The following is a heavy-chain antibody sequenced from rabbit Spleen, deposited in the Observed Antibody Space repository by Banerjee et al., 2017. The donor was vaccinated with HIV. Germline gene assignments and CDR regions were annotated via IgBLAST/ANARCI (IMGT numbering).Heavy chain of an antibody. V-gene: IGHV1S45*01. CDR1: GFSFSSSYY. J-gene: IGHJ4*01. Sequence: QEQLVESGGGLVQPEGSLTLTCTASGFSFSSSYYMCWVRQAPGKGLEWIACIYTSSGSTYYASWAKGRFTISKASSTTVTLQMTSLTAADTATYFCARDRYAGDAGVGDGFVLWGPGTLVTVS. CDR3: ARDRYAGDAGVGDGFVL. D-gene: IGHD4-2*01. CDR2: IYTSSGST.